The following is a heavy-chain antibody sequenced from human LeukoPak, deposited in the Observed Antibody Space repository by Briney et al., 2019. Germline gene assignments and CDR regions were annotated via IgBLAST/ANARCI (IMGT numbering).Heavy chain of an antibody. CDR2: SNPNSGGT. CDR1: GYTFTGYY. CDR3: ARDAYYYGSGSYYRLGY. J-gene: IGHJ4*02. V-gene: IGHV1-2*02. Sequence: ASVTVSCMASGYTFTGYYMHWVRQAPGQGLEWMGWSNPNSGGTNYAQKFQGRVTMTRDTSISKAYTALSRLRSDDTAVYYCARDAYYYGSGSYYRLGYWGQGTLVTVSS. D-gene: IGHD3-10*01.